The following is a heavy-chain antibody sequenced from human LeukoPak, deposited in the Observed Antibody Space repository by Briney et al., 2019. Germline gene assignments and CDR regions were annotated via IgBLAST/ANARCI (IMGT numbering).Heavy chain of an antibody. J-gene: IGHJ4*02. Sequence: GGSLRLSCAASGFTFSSYWMTWVRRAPGKGLEWVANIKQDGSAKYYVDSVKGRFTISRDNAKNSLFLQMNSLRVEDTAVYYCAGGQGWLLDYWGQGTLVTVSS. CDR2: IKQDGSAK. CDR1: GFTFSSYW. CDR3: AGGQGWLLDY. D-gene: IGHD2-15*01. V-gene: IGHV3-7*05.